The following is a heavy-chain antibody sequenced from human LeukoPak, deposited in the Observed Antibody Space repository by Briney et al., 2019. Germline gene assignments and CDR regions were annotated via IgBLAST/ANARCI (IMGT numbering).Heavy chain of an antibody. CDR1: GFTFSSYG. Sequence: GGSLRLSCAASGFTFSSYGMHWVRQAPGKGLEGVAVISYDGSNKYYADSVKVRFTISRDNSKNTLYLQMNSLRAEDTAVYYCAKDSVVGATLDYWGQGTLVTVSS. J-gene: IGHJ4*02. D-gene: IGHD1-26*01. CDR3: AKDSVVGATLDY. CDR2: ISYDGSNK. V-gene: IGHV3-30*18.